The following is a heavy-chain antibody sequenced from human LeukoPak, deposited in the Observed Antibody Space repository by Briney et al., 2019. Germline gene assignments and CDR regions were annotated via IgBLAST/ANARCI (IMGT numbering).Heavy chain of an antibody. Sequence: GASVKVSCKASGYTFTSYYMHWVRQAPGQGLEWVGIINPSGGSTSYAQKFQGRVTMTRDTSTSTVYMELSSLRSEDTAVYYCARVQSLEYSSSSQPYWGQGTLVTVSS. CDR1: GYTFTSYY. D-gene: IGHD6-6*01. CDR2: INPSGGST. CDR3: ARVQSLEYSSSSQPY. V-gene: IGHV1-46*01. J-gene: IGHJ4*02.